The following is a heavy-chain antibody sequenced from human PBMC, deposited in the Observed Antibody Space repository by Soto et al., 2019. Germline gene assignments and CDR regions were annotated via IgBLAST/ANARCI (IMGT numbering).Heavy chain of an antibody. CDR3: ATSPRFAFDF. Sequence: QVQLQESGPGLVKPSETLSLTCSVSGGSVSGDKNYWSWIRQSPGKGLEWIGFISYSGATIYNPSLKRRLTLSVDRSKNQFSLRLSAVTASDTARYYCATSPRFAFDFWGQGTTVIVSS. CDR2: ISYSGAT. V-gene: IGHV4-61*01. D-gene: IGHD3-16*01. CDR1: GGSVSGDKNY. J-gene: IGHJ3*01.